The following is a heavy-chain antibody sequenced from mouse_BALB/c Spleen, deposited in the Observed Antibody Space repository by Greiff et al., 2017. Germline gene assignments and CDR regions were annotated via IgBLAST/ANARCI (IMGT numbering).Heavy chain of an antibody. CDR2: IWGDGST. J-gene: IGHJ3*01. Sequence: QVQLKQSGPGLVAPSQSLSITCTVSGFSLTGYGVNWVRQPPGKGLEWLGMIWGDGSTDYNSALKSRLSISKDNSKSQVFLKMNSLQTDDTARYYWARENRYSWFAYWGQGTLVTVSA. D-gene: IGHD2-14*01. CDR1: GFSLTGYG. V-gene: IGHV2-6-7*01. CDR3: ARENRYSWFAY.